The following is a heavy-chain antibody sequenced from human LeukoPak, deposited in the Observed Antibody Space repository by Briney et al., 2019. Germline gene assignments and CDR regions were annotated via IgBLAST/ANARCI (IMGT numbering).Heavy chain of an antibody. J-gene: IGHJ4*02. CDR1: GGSISIYY. V-gene: IGHV4-59*01. Sequence: SETLSLTCTVSGGSISIYYWSWIRQPPGKGLEWIGYIYYSGSTNYNPSLKSRVTISVDTSKNQFSLKLSSVTAADTAVYYRARGTVIAVAAFDYWGQGTLVTVSS. CDR3: ARGTVIAVAAFDY. D-gene: IGHD6-19*01. CDR2: IYYSGST.